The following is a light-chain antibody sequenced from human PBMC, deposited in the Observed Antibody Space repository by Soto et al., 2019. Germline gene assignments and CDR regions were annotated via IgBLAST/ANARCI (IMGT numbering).Light chain of an antibody. V-gene: IGKV3-20*01. Sequence: EIVLTQSPGTLSLSPGERATLSCRASQSVSRSYLAWYQQKPGQAPRLLIYGASSRATGIPDRFSGSGSGTDFTLTISRLDPEDFAVYYCQQYGSSPLLTFGGGTKVEI. J-gene: IGKJ4*01. CDR2: GAS. CDR3: QQYGSSPLLT. CDR1: QSVSRSY.